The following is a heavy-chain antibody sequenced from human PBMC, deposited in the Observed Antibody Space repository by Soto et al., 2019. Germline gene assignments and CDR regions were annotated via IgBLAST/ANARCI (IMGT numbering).Heavy chain of an antibody. CDR3: ARDTESNRYND. V-gene: IGHV1-18*01. CDR1: GYTFSTRG. Sequence: QVPVLQSGPEVKRPGASVTVSCQPSGYTFSTRGLSWVRQAPGQGLVWVGWIRPDNGNRTSAQRLQGRVTLTTDTSASTAYMELRSLTSDDTAMYYCARDTESNRYNDWGQGTLGTVAS. J-gene: IGHJ1*01. D-gene: IGHD1-20*01. CDR2: IRPDNGNR.